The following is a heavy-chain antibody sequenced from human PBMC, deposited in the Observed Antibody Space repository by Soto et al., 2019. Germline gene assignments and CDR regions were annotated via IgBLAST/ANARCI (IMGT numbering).Heavy chain of an antibody. Sequence: ESSVKVSCKVSGYTLTELSMHWVRQAPGKGLEWMGGFDPEDGETIYAQKFQGRVTMTEHTSTDTAYMELSSLRSEDTAVYYCATVGIVVVLAARDDAFDIWGQGAMVTVSS. CDR3: ATVGIVVVLAARDDAFDI. CDR2: FDPEDGET. CDR1: GYTLTELS. V-gene: IGHV1-24*01. D-gene: IGHD2-15*01. J-gene: IGHJ3*02.